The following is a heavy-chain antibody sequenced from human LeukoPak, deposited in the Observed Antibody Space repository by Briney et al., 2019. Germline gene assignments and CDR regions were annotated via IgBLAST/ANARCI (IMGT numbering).Heavy chain of an antibody. Sequence: PGGSLRLSCAATDFTVSNRYMSWVRHAPGKGLEWVSVIDSAGVTHYADSVKGRFTVSRDNSKNTLYLQMTSLRGEDTAVYYCARDRWCDPWGQGTLVTVSS. J-gene: IGHJ5*02. CDR1: DFTVSNRY. CDR2: IDSAGVT. V-gene: IGHV3-53*05. CDR3: ARDRWCDP.